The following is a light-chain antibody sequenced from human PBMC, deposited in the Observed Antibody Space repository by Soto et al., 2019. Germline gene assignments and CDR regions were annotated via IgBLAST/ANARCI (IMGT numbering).Light chain of an antibody. J-gene: IGKJ1*01. CDR1: QDISDD. V-gene: IGKV1-6*01. CDR3: LQNHNYPRT. CDR2: GAS. Sequence: AIQMTQSPSSLSASVGDRVTITCRASQDISDDVGWYQQTPGKPPKILISGASRLQSGVPSRFRGSGSGAQFTLTITRLRPEDSYIYYCLQNHNYPRTFGQGTKVDIK.